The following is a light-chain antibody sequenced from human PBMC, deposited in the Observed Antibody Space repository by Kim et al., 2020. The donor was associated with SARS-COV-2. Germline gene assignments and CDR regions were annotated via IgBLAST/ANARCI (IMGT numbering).Light chain of an antibody. V-gene: IGLV10-54*01. CDR3: SAWDSSLNAVV. CDR2: RSN. J-gene: IGLJ2*01. Sequence: QPATPTCTGNSKNVGNQGASWLQHHQGHPPKVLSYRSNNRPSGISERLSASRSGNTASLTITGLQPEDEADYYCSAWDSSLNAVVFGGGTQLTVL. CDR1: SKNVGNQG.